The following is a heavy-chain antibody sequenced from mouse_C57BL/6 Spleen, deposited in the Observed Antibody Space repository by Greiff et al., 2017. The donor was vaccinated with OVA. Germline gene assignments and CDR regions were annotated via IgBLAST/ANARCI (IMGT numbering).Heavy chain of an antibody. Sequence: VQLVESGAELVKPGASVKISCKASGYAFSSYWMNWVKQRPGKGLEWIGQIYPGDGDTNYNGKFKGKATLTADKSSSTAYMQLSSLTSEDSAVYFCARSGNYWFAYWGQGTLVTVSA. J-gene: IGHJ3*01. V-gene: IGHV1-80*01. CDR2: IYPGDGDT. CDR1: GYAFSSYW. CDR3: ARSGNYWFAY. D-gene: IGHD2-1*01.